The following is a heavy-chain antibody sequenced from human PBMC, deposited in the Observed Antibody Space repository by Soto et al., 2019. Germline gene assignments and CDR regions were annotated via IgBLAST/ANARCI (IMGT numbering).Heavy chain of an antibody. V-gene: IGHV3-66*01. CDR2: IYSGGST. CDR3: GRDLKVDRYDFWSGYHA. Sequence: GGSLRLSCAASGFPVSSNYMSWVRQAPGKGLEWVSVIYSGGSTYYADSVKGRFTISRDNSKNTLYLQMNSLRAEDTAVYYCGRDLKVDRYDFWSGYHAWGQGTLVTVSS. CDR1: GFPVSSNY. D-gene: IGHD3-3*01. J-gene: IGHJ4*02.